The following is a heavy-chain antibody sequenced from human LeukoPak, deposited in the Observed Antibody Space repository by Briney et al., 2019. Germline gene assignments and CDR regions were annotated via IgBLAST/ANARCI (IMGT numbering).Heavy chain of an antibody. V-gene: IGHV5-51*01. J-gene: IGHJ4*02. D-gene: IGHD6-19*01. CDR2: IYPGDSDT. CDR1: GYSFTSYW. CDR3: ARTRIAVAGPPYYFDY. Sequence: GESLKISCKGSGYSFTSYWIGWARQMPGKGLEWMGIIYPGDSDTRYSPSFQGQVTISADKSISTAYLQWSSLKASDTAMYYCARTRIAVAGPPYYFDYWGQGTLVTVSS.